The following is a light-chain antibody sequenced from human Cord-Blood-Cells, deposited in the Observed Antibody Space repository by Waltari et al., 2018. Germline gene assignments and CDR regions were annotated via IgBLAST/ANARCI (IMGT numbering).Light chain of an antibody. CDR2: DAS. CDR1: QSVSRY. Sequence: IVLPQSPATLSLSPGERATLSCTASQSVSRYLAWYQQKPGQAPRLLIYDASNRATGIPARFSGSGSGTDFTLTISSLEPEDFAVYYCQQRSNWPPITFGQGTRLEIK. CDR3: QQRSNWPPIT. J-gene: IGKJ5*01. V-gene: IGKV3-11*01.